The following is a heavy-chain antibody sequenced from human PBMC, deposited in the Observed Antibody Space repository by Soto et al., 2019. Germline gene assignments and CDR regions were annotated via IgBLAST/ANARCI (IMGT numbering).Heavy chain of an antibody. D-gene: IGHD5-12*01. V-gene: IGHV4-59*01. CDR2: IYYSGST. Sequence: PSETLSLTCTVSGGSISSYYWSWIRQPPGKGLEWIGYIYYSGSTNYNPSLKSRVTISVNTSKNQFSLKLTSVTAADTAVYYCAKPMISGYVTACFDYWGQGTLVTVSS. J-gene: IGHJ4*02. CDR3: AKPMISGYVTACFDY. CDR1: GGSISSYY.